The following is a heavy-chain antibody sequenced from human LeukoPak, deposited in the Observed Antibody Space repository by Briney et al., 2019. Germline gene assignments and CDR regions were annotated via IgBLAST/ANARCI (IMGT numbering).Heavy chain of an antibody. J-gene: IGHJ6*03. D-gene: IGHD6-13*01. Sequence: SETLSLTCAVYGGSFSGYYWSWIRQPPGKGLEWIGEINHSGSTNYNPSLKSRVTISVDTSKNQFSLKLSSVTAADTAVYYCARGRAAARYYYYMDVWGKGTTDTVSS. CDR2: INHSGST. CDR3: ARGRAAARYYYYMDV. V-gene: IGHV4-34*01. CDR1: GGSFSGYY.